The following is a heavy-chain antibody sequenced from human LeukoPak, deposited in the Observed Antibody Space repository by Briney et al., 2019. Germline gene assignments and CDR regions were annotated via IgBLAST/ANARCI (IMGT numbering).Heavy chain of an antibody. V-gene: IGHV4-61*02. D-gene: IGHD6-13*01. J-gene: IGHJ4*02. CDR1: GGSISTGSYY. CDR3: ARVGYSSSWYYFDY. Sequence: PSETLSLTCTVSGGSISTGSYYWSWIRQPAGRGLEWIGRIYTSGSTNYNPSLKSRVTMSVDTSKNQFSLKLSSVTAADTAVYYCARVGYSSSWYYFDYWGQGTLVTVSS. CDR2: IYTSGST.